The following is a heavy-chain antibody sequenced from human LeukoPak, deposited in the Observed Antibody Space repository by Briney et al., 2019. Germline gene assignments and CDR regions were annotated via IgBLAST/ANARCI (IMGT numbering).Heavy chain of an antibody. V-gene: IGHV1-3*01. Sequence: ASVKVSCKDSGYTFTSYAMHWVRQAPGQRLEWMGWINAGNGNTKYSQKFQGRVTITRDTSASTAYMELSSLRSEDTAVYYCARDPAVVPTPSLIDYWGQGTLVTVSS. CDR1: GYTFTSYA. CDR2: INAGNGNT. D-gene: IGHD3-10*01. CDR3: ARDPAVVPTPSLIDY. J-gene: IGHJ4*02.